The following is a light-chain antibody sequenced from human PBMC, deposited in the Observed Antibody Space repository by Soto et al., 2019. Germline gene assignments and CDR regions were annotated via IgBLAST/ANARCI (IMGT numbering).Light chain of an antibody. CDR1: SSDVGGYNF. CDR3: SSYTNISPYV. CDR2: EVT. V-gene: IGLV2-14*01. J-gene: IGLJ1*01. Sequence: QSALTQPASVSGSPGQSITISCTGTSSDVGGYNFVSWYQQHPGKAPKLMIYEVTNRPSGISNRFSGSKSGNTASLTISGLQAEDEADYYCSSYTNISPYVFGTGTKVTVL.